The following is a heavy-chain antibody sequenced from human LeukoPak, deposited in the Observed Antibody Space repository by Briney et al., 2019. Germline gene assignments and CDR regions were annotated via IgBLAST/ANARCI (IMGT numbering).Heavy chain of an antibody. CDR3: VRLGRNFGYYFFDS. CDR1: GGPFSTNY. D-gene: IGHD3-22*01. V-gene: IGHV4-34*01. CDR2: INHSGIT. J-gene: IGHJ4*02. Sequence: SETLSLTCGVSGGPFSTNYWSWFRQSSEKGLEWIGEINHSGITNYSPSLKSRLSISIDTSKNQFSLKLSSVTAADTAVYYCVRLGRNFGYYFFDSWAQGTLVTVSS.